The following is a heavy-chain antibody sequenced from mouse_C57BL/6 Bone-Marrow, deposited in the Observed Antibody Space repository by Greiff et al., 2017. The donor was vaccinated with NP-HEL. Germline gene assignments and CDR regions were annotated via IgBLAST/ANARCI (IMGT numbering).Heavy chain of an antibody. CDR1: GYAFTNYL. CDR3: AKRGRGYYYGSSPLAY. D-gene: IGHD1-1*01. Sequence: VQLQQSGAELVRPGTSVKVSCKASGYAFTNYLIEWVKQRPGQGLEWIGVINPGSGGTNYNEKFKGKATLTADKSSSTAYMQLSSLTSEDSAVYFCAKRGRGYYYGSSPLAYWGQGTLVTVSA. J-gene: IGHJ3*01. V-gene: IGHV1-54*01. CDR2: INPGSGGT.